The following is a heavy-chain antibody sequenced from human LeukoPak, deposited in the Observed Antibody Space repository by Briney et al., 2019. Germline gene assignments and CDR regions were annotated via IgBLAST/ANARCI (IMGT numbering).Heavy chain of an antibody. CDR3: AREHSYGSPHLDY. V-gene: IGHV3-30*04. CDR2: ISYDGSNK. D-gene: IGHD5-18*01. CDR1: GFTFSSYA. J-gene: IGHJ4*02. Sequence: PGGSLRLSCAASGFTFSSYAMHWVRQAPGKGLEWVAVISYDGSNKYYADSVKGRFTISRDNSKNTLYLQMNSLRAEDTAVYYCAREHSYGSPHLDYWGQGTLVTVSS.